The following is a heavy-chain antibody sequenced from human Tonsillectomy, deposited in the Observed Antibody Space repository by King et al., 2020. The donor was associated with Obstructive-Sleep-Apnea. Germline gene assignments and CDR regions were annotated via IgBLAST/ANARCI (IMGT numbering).Heavy chain of an antibody. CDR1: GFTFSSFG. Sequence: VQLVESGGGVVQPGRSLRLSCAASGFTFSSFGMHWVRQAPGKGLEWVAIISYDGSNKYYADSVKGRFTISRDNSKNTLYLQMNSLRAEDTAVYYCAKDQGDSGYFDYWGQGTLVTVSS. V-gene: IGHV3-30*18. J-gene: IGHJ4*02. D-gene: IGHD1-26*01. CDR2: ISYDGSNK. CDR3: AKDQGDSGYFDY.